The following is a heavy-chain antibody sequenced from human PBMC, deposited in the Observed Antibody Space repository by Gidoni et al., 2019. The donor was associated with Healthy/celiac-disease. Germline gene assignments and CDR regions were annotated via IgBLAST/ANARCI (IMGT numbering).Heavy chain of an antibody. CDR2: ISCNSGSI. J-gene: IGHJ4*02. D-gene: IGHD4-17*01. Sequence: EVQLVESGGGLVHPGRSLSLSCAASGFTSDDYAMHWVLQAQGKGLEWVSGISCNSGSIGYADSVKGRFTISRDNAKNSLYLQMNSLRAEDTALYYCAKGTQGVTTPPFDYWGQGTLVTVSS. V-gene: IGHV3-9*02. CDR3: AKGTQGVTTPPFDY. CDR1: GFTSDDYA.